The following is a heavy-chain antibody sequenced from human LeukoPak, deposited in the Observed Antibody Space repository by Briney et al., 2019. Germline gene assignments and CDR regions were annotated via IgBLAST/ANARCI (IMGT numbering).Heavy chain of an antibody. CDR3: RGYDSSGENVDAFDI. V-gene: IGHV3-49*04. J-gene: IGHJ3*02. CDR1: GFTFGDYA. CDR2: IRSKAYGGTT. D-gene: IGHD3-22*01. Sequence: QTGGSLRLSCTASGFTFGDYAMSWVRQAPGKGLEWVGFIRSKAYGGTTEYAASVKGRFTISRDDSKSIAYLQMNSLKTEDTAVYYCRGYDSSGENVDAFDIWGQGTMVTVSS.